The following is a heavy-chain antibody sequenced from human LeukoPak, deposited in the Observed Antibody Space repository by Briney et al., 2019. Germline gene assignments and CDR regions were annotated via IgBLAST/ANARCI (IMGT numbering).Heavy chain of an antibody. Sequence: GGSLRLSCAASGFTFSSCAMSWVRQAPGKGLEWVSAISDSGGSTYYADSVKGRFTISRDNSKNTLWLQMNNLRADDTAVYYCAKQDPYTSGWYPWGQGTLVTVS. CDR2: ISDSGGST. D-gene: IGHD6-19*01. CDR3: AKQDPYTSGWYP. CDR1: GFTFSSCA. V-gene: IGHV3-23*01. J-gene: IGHJ5*02.